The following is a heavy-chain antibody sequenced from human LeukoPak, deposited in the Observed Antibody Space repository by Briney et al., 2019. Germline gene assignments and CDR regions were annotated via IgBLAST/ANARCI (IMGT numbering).Heavy chain of an antibody. Sequence: SETLSLTCTVSGGSISSGSYYWSWIRQPAGKGLEWIGRIYTSGSTNYNPSLKSRVTMSVDTSKNQFSLKLSSVTAADTAVYYCARNPYRSRGYRNWFDPWGQGTLVTVSS. V-gene: IGHV4-61*02. J-gene: IGHJ5*02. CDR3: ARNPYRSRGYRNWFDP. D-gene: IGHD3-22*01. CDR2: IYTSGST. CDR1: GGSISSGSYY.